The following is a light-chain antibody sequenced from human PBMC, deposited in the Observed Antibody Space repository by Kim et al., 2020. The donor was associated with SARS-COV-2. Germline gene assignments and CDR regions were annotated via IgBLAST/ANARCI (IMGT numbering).Light chain of an antibody. Sequence: AWGQTVRITCQGDSLRSYYASWYQQKPGQAPVLVIYGKNNRPSGIRDRFSGSSSGNTASLTITGAQAEDEADYYCNSRDSSGNPLVFGGGTQLTVL. V-gene: IGLV3-19*01. CDR2: GKN. J-gene: IGLJ3*02. CDR3: NSRDSSGNPLV. CDR1: SLRSYY.